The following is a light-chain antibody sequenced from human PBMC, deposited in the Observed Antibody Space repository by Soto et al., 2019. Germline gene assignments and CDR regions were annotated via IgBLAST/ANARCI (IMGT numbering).Light chain of an antibody. Sequence: QSALTQPASVSGSPGQSITISCTGTSSDVGDYNYVSWYQQHPGKAPKLMIYEVRNRPSGVSNRFSGSKSGNTASLTISGLQAEDEADYYCRSYTSSSTAVFGTGTKVTVL. CDR1: SSDVGDYNY. V-gene: IGLV2-14*01. CDR2: EVR. CDR3: RSYTSSSTAV. J-gene: IGLJ1*01.